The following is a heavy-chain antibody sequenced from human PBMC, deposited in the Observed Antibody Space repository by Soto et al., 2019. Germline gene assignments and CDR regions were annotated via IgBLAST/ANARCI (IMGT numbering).Heavy chain of an antibody. CDR1: GFSLSTSGLG. J-gene: IGHJ4*02. CDR2: IYWNDDK. D-gene: IGHD6-19*01. V-gene: IGHV2-5*01. CDR3: AHRPSGWYLFDY. Sequence: QITLKESGPTLVRPTQTLTLTCTFSGFSLSTSGLGVGWIRQPPGKALEWLALIYWNDDKRYSPSLKARLTITKDTSKNQVVLTITNRDPVDTATYYCAHRPSGWYLFDYWGQGTLVTVSS.